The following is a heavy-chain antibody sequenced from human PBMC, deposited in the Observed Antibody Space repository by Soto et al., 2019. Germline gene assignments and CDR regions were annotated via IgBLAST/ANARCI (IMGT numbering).Heavy chain of an antibody. J-gene: IGHJ5*02. CDR2: IIPIFGTA. CDR3: AREPGYSSGWGSRWFDP. D-gene: IGHD6-19*01. CDR1: GGTFSSYA. Sequence: QVQLVQSGAEVKKPGSSVKVSCKASGGTFSSYAISWVRQAPGQGLAWMGGIIPIFGTANYAQKFQGRVTITADESTSTAYMELSSLRSEDTAVYYCAREPGYSSGWGSRWFDPWGQGTLVTVSS. V-gene: IGHV1-69*01.